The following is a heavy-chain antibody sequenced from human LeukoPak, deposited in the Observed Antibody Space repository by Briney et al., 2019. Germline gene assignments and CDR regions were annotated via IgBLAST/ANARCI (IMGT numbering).Heavy chain of an antibody. Sequence: KPSETLSLTCTVSGGSISSYYWSWIRQPPGKGLEWIGYIYYSGSTNYNPSLKSRVTISVDTSKNQFSLKLSSVTAADTAVYYCARNREIATGDFDYWGRGTLVTVSS. V-gene: IGHV4-59*01. CDR1: GGSISSYY. CDR2: IYYSGST. D-gene: IGHD2-21*01. CDR3: ARNREIATGDFDY. J-gene: IGHJ4*02.